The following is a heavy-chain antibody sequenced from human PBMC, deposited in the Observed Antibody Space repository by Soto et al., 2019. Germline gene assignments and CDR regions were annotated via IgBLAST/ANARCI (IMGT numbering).Heavy chain of an antibody. V-gene: IGHV3-30*18. CDR1: GFSFSSHG. J-gene: IGHJ5*02. CDR3: AKDHLPTTITTPWFDP. Sequence: QVQLVGSGGGVVQPGRSLRLSCEASGFSFSSHGMHWVRQAPGKGLEWLAVISYDGNNKYYAYSVKGRFSISRDNYKNTLYLQMNSLSAEDTAVYYCAKDHLPTTITTPWFDPWGQGTLVTVSS. D-gene: IGHD4-17*01. CDR2: ISYDGNNK.